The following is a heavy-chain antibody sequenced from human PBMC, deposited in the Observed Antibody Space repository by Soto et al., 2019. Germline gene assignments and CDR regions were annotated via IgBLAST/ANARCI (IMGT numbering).Heavy chain of an antibody. Sequence: QVQLVQSGAEVKKPGASVKVSCKASGYTFTSYAMHWVRQAPGQRLEWMGWINAGNGNTKYSQKFQGRVTITRDTAASTAYMELSSLRSEDTAVYYCEWDGSGSYYNPFDYWGQGTLVTVSS. J-gene: IGHJ4*02. V-gene: IGHV1-3*01. CDR3: EWDGSGSYYNPFDY. D-gene: IGHD3-10*01. CDR1: GYTFTSYA. CDR2: INAGNGNT.